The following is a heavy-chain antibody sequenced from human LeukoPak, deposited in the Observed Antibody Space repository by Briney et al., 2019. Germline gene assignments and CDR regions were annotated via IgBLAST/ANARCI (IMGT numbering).Heavy chain of an antibody. CDR1: GGSFSGYY. V-gene: IGHV4-34*01. Sequence: SETLSLTCAVYGGSFSGYYWSWIRQPPGKGLEWIGETNHSGSTNYNPSLKSRVTISVDTSKNQFSLKLSSVTAADTAVYYCARGKDYYDSSGYYSAFDYWGQGTLVTVSS. CDR2: TNHSGST. J-gene: IGHJ4*02. CDR3: ARGKDYYDSSGYYSAFDY. D-gene: IGHD3-22*01.